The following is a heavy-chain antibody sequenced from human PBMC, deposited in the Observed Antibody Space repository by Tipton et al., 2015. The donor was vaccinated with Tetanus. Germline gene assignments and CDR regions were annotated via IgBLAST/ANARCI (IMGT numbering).Heavy chain of an antibody. J-gene: IGHJ5*01. Sequence: RLSCAASGFTFNSYPMNWVRQAPGKGLEWVSVSYAGGNYAYYADSVKGRFTTSRDDSKSTLYLHMTSLRAEDTAVYYCAKVRGTLRYSFDSWGQGTLVTVSS. D-gene: IGHD1-26*01. CDR1: GFTFNSYP. V-gene: IGHV3-23*03. CDR2: SYAGGNYA. CDR3: AKVRGTLRYSFDS.